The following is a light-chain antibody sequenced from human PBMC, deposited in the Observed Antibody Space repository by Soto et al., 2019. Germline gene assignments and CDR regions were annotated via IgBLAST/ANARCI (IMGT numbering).Light chain of an antibody. CDR3: CSYAGSYTLV. CDR1: SSDVGAYNF. J-gene: IGLJ3*02. V-gene: IGLV2-11*01. Sequence: QSALTQPRSVSGSPGQSVTISCTGTSSDVGAYNFVSWYQQHPGRVPKLMIYDVSRRPSGVPDRFSGSKSGNTASLTISGLQADDEADYYCCSYAGSYTLVXGGGTKLTVL. CDR2: DVS.